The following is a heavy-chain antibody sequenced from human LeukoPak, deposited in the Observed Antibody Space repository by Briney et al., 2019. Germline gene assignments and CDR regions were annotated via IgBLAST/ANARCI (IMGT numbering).Heavy chain of an antibody. CDR3: ARSVSSRFTSPRRPYYFDS. CDR2: ISSSSGGYT. D-gene: IGHD2-2*01. CDR1: GFTFGDYA. V-gene: IGHV3-23*01. J-gene: IGHJ4*02. Sequence: GGSLRLSCRASGFTFGDYAMSWVRQAPGKGLEWVSGISSSSGGYTYYADSVKGRFTISRDNSKNTLYLQMNSLRAEDTAVYYCARSVSSRFTSPRRPYYFDSWGQGTLVTVSS.